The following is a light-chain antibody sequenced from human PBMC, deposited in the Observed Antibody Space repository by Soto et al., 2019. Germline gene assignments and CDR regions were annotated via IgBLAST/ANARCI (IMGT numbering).Light chain of an antibody. J-gene: IGKJ2*01. CDR3: QQYYSYPPT. CDR1: QGISSY. CDR2: AAS. Sequence: AIRMTQSPSSFSASTGDRVTITCRASQGISSYLAWYQQKPGKAPKLLIYAASTLQSGVPSRFSGSGSATDSTLTISCLQSEDFATYYCQQYYSYPPTFGQGTKLEIK. V-gene: IGKV1-8*01.